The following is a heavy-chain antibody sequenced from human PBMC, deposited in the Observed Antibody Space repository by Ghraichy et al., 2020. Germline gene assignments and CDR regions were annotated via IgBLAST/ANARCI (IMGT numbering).Heavy chain of an antibody. CDR1: GFTFSSYA. J-gene: IGHJ6*02. Sequence: GGSLRLSCAASGFTFSSYAMSWVRQAPGKGLEWVSAISGSGGSTYYADSVKGRFTISRDNSKNTLYLQMNSLRAEDTAVYYCAKGYEGRTAMAANYYYYGMDVWGQGTTVTVSS. V-gene: IGHV3-23*01. CDR2: ISGSGGST. D-gene: IGHD5-18*01. CDR3: AKGYEGRTAMAANYYYYGMDV.